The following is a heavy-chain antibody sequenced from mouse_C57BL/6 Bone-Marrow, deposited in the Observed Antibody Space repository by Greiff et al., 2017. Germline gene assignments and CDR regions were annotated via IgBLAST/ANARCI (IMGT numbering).Heavy chain of an antibody. J-gene: IGHJ4*01. D-gene: IGHD1-1*01. CDR3: AKRGLFITTVVATYYYAMDY. CDR2: IYPRSGNT. V-gene: IGHV1-81*01. CDR1: GYTFTSYG. Sequence: QVQLQQSGAELARPGASVKLSCKASGYTFTSYGISWVKQSTGQGLEWIGEIYPRSGNTYYNEKFKGKATLTADKSSSTAYMELRSLTSEDSAVYFCAKRGLFITTVVATYYYAMDYWGQGTSVTVSS.